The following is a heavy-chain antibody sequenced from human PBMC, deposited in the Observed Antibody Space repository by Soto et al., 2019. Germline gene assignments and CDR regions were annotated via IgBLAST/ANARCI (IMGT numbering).Heavy chain of an antibody. J-gene: IGHJ4*02. V-gene: IGHV3-64D*06. CDR3: VKGEYYYDSSGYYHFDY. D-gene: IGHD3-22*01. CDR2: ISTNGGST. CDR1: GFTFSIYA. Sequence: GGSLRLSCSASGFTFSIYAMHWVRQAPGKGLEYVSSISTNGGSTHYADSVKGRFTISRDNSKNTQYLQMSSLRADDTAVYYCVKGEYYYDSSGYYHFDYWGQGTLVTSPQ.